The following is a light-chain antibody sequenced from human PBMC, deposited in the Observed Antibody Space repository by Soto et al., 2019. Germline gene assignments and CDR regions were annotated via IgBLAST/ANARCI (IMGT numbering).Light chain of an antibody. CDR3: QQRNSWPPIT. CDR1: QSVRTY. CDR2: DAS. J-gene: IGKJ5*01. Sequence: EIVLTQSPVTLSLSPGERATLSSSASQSVRTYLAWYQVKPGQAPRLLIYDASSRASGVPARFSGSGSGTDFTLTISSLEPEDFALYYCQQRNSWPPITFGQGTRLQIK. V-gene: IGKV3-11*01.